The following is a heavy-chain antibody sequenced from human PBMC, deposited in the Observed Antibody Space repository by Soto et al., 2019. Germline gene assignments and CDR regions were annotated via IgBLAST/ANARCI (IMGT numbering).Heavy chain of an antibody. V-gene: IGHV4-61*01. CDR2: IYYTGST. CDR3: ARAPIELRANWFDP. J-gene: IGHJ5*02. Sequence: PSETLSLTCTVSGDSVSSGSYFWSWIRQPPGKGLDWIGNIYYTGSTNYNPSFKSRVTISVDTSKNQFSLRLTSLTAADTAVYYCARAPIELRANWFDPWGQGTVVTVSS. CDR1: GDSVSSGSYF. D-gene: IGHD2-8*01.